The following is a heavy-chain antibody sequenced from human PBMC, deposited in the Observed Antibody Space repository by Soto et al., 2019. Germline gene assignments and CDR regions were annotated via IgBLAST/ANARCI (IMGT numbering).Heavy chain of an antibody. V-gene: IGHV3-23*01. CDR2: VSGSGDKT. Sequence: QLLESGGGLVQPGGSLRLSCAASGFTFRSSAMNWVRQAPGKGLEWVSGVSGSGDKTYYADSVKGRFTISRDNSKDTRYLQMNGLRAEDTAIYYGARQGVVRSATPWFDPWGQGTLVTVSS. CDR1: GFTFRSSA. CDR3: ARQGVVRSATPWFDP. J-gene: IGHJ5*02. D-gene: IGHD2-15*01.